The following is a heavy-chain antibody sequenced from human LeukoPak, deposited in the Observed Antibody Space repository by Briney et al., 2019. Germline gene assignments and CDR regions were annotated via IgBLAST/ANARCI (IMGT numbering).Heavy chain of an antibody. CDR2: INSDGSST. Sequence: PGGSLRLSCAASGFTFSNYWMSWVRQAPGKGLVWVSRINSDGSSTSYADSVKGRFTISRDNAKNTLYLQMNSLRAEDTAVYYCARVLLWFGESDFDYWGQGTLVTVSS. V-gene: IGHV3-74*01. CDR3: ARVLLWFGESDFDY. J-gene: IGHJ4*02. D-gene: IGHD3-10*01. CDR1: GFTFSNYW.